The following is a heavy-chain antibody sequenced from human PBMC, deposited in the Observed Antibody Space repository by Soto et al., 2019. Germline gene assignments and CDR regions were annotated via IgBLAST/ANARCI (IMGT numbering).Heavy chain of an antibody. Sequence: GESLKISCKGSGYSFTSYWIGWVRQMPGKGLEWMGIIYPGDSDTRYSPSFQGQVTISADKSISTAYLQWSSLKASDTAMYYCARQHIVVVPAAKPTMGHDAFDIWGQGTMVTVSS. D-gene: IGHD2-2*01. V-gene: IGHV5-51*01. CDR2: IYPGDSDT. J-gene: IGHJ3*02. CDR1: GYSFTSYW. CDR3: ARQHIVVVPAAKPTMGHDAFDI.